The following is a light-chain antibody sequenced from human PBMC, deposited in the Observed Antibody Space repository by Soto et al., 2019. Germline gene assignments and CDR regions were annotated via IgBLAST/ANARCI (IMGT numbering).Light chain of an antibody. Sequence: QSPLAQPASVSGSPGQSITISCTGTSSDIGSYNRVSWYQQPPGTAPKLIIYEVNNRPSGVPDRFSGSKSGNTASLTISGLQAEDEADYYCNSFTTSSTYVFGTGTKVTVL. V-gene: IGLV2-18*02. CDR1: SSDIGSYNR. J-gene: IGLJ1*01. CDR3: NSFTTSSTYV. CDR2: EVN.